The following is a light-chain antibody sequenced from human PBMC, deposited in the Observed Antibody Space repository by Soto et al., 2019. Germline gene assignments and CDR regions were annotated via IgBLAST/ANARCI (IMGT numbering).Light chain of an antibody. CDR3: QQYGSSPWK. J-gene: IGKJ1*01. Sequence: EIVLTHSPGTLSLSPGKRATLSCRASQSIRSSYLAWYQQRPGQAPRLLIYGASSRATGIPDRFSGSGSGTELTLTISRMEPEDSAVYYCQQYGSSPWKFGQAHKV. CDR1: QSIRSSY. CDR2: GAS. V-gene: IGKV3-20*01.